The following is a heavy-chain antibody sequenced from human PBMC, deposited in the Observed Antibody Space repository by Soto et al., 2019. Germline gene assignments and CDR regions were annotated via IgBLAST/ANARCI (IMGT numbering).Heavy chain of an antibody. CDR2: ISGSGGSI. CDR1: GFTFSSYA. CDR3: VKGTSYVYDFLDY. V-gene: IGHV3-23*01. J-gene: IGHJ4*02. Sequence: PGGSLRLSCVASGFTFSSYAMNWVRQAPGMGLEWVSTISGSGGSIYYADSVKGRFAISRDNSKNTLFLQMSSLRVEDTAIYYCVKGTSYVYDFLDYWGQGPLVTVSS. D-gene: IGHD3-16*01.